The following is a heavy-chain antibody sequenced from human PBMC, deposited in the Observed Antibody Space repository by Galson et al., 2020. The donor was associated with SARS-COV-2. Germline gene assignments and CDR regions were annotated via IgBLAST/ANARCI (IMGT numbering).Heavy chain of an antibody. D-gene: IGHD1-1*01. CDR1: GFTFSGYW. Sequence: GESLKISCAASGFTFSGYWMTWVRQAPGKGLEWVANIKQDGSEKYYVDSVKGRFTISRDNAKNSLYLQMNSLRAEDTAVYYCARDRIYGGTGAYYGMDVWGQGTTVTVSS. V-gene: IGHV3-7*05. CDR3: ARDRIYGGTGAYYGMDV. J-gene: IGHJ6*02. CDR2: IKQDGSEK.